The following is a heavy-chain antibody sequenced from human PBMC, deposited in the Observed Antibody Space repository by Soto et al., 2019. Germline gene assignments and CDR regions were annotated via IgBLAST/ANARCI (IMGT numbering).Heavy chain of an antibody. CDR2: VYYSGST. J-gene: IGHJ4*02. Sequence: PSETLSLTCTVSVDSISTFSWSWIRQPPGKGLEWIGYVYYSGSTTYNPSFKSRVTMSLDTSKNQFSLKLSSVTAADTAVYYCAGDFGSGSYRFDYWGQGTLVTVSS. V-gene: IGHV4-59*01. CDR1: VDSISTFS. D-gene: IGHD3-10*01. CDR3: AGDFGSGSYRFDY.